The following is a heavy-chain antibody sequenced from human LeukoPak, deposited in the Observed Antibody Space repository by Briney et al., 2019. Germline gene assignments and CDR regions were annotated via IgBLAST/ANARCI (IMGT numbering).Heavy chain of an antibody. Sequence: EASVKVSCKASGYTFTSYGISWVRQAPGQGLEWMGWISAYNGNTNYAQKLQGRVTMTTDTSTSTAYVELRSLRSDDTAVYYCARDDGSSSNWFDPWGQGTLVTVSS. D-gene: IGHD6-13*01. CDR2: ISAYNGNT. J-gene: IGHJ5*02. V-gene: IGHV1-18*01. CDR3: ARDDGSSSNWFDP. CDR1: GYTFTSYG.